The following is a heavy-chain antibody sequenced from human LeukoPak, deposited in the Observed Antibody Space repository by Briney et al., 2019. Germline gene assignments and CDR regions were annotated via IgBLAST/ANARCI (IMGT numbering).Heavy chain of an antibody. V-gene: IGHV1-46*01. J-gene: IGHJ5*02. CDR3: ARGGSAGWLFFPNWFDP. Sequence: ASVKVSCKASGYTFTSYYMHWVRQAPGQGLEWVGIINPSGGSTSYAQKFQGRVTMTRDTSTSTVYMELSSLRSEDTAVYYCARGGSAGWLFFPNWFDPWGQGTLVTVSS. D-gene: IGHD3-22*01. CDR2: INPSGGST. CDR1: GYTFTSYY.